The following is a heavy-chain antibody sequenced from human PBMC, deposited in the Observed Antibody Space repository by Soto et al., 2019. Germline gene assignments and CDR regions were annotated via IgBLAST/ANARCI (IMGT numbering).Heavy chain of an antibody. CDR1: GYTFIDYD. Sequence: ASVKVSCKTSGYTFIDYDINWVRQAPGQGLEYMGWMSPDSDNAGYAKQFQGRVTITRDTSASTAYMELSSLRSEDTAVYYCARDLGGWPDYWGQGTLVTVSS. D-gene: IGHD2-15*01. J-gene: IGHJ4*02. CDR3: ARDLGGWPDY. CDR2: MSPDSDNA. V-gene: IGHV1-8*01.